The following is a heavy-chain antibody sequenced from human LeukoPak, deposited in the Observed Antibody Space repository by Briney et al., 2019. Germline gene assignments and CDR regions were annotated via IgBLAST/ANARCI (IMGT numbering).Heavy chain of an antibody. CDR3: ARDSPYCSGGSCYGD. CDR2: ISYSGST. D-gene: IGHD2-15*01. CDR1: GGSIRSGDYY. J-gene: IGHJ4*02. V-gene: IGHV4-30-4*08. Sequence: PSESLSLTCTVSGGSIRSGDYYWGWIRQPPGRGLEWIGYISYSGSTYYNPSLKSRVTMSVDTSKNQFSLKLSSVTAADTAVYYCARDSPYCSGGSCYGDWGQGTLVTVSS.